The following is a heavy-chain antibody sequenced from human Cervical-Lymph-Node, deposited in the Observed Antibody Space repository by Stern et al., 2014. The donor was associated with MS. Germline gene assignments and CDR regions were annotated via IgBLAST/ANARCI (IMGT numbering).Heavy chain of an antibody. D-gene: IGHD6-13*01. J-gene: IGHJ4*02. CDR3: ARAVYISSIDY. CDR1: GGSISSYY. CDR2: IYYRGSS. Sequence: VQLVESGPGLVKPSETLSLTCTVSGGSISSYYWSWIRQPPGKGLEWIGYIYYRGSSNYKPSLKSRVTISVDTSKNQFSLKLSSVTAADTAVYYCARAVYISSIDYWGQGTLVTVSS. V-gene: IGHV4-59*01.